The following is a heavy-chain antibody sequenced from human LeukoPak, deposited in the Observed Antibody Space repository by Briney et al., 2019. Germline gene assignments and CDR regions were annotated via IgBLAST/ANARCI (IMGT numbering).Heavy chain of an antibody. Sequence: GGSLRLSCAASGFTFSSYGMHWVRQAPGKGLEWVAFIRYDGSNKYYADSVKGRFTISRDNSKNTLYLQMNSLRAEDTAVYYCAKEAVFNRYSDHGPFDYWGQGTLVTVSS. V-gene: IGHV3-30*02. CDR1: GFTFSSYG. CDR3: AKEAVFNRYSDHGPFDY. J-gene: IGHJ4*02. CDR2: IRYDGSNK. D-gene: IGHD3-16*02.